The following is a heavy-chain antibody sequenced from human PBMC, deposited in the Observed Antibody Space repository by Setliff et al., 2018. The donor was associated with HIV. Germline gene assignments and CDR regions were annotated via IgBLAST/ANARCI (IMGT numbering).Heavy chain of an antibody. D-gene: IGHD3-22*01. CDR3: ARVLSSGYAGPFDS. CDR1: GGSISDSDFY. V-gene: IGHV4-31*03. J-gene: IGHJ5*01. Sequence: TLSLTCTVSGGSISDSDFYWSWIRQHPGKALEWIGYIHHSGSTFYNPSLKSRLTISIDTSKSQFSLKLRSVTAADTAVYFCARVLSSGYAGPFDSWGQGTLVTVS. CDR2: IHHSGST.